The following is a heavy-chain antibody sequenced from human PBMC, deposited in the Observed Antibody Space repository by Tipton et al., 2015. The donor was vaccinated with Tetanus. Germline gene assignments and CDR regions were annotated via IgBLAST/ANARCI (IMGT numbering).Heavy chain of an antibody. CDR2: IWYDGSNK. CDR3: ARATDCGGIPSDY. V-gene: IGHV3-33*01. D-gene: IGHD4-23*01. CDR1: GFTFSSYG. J-gene: IGHJ4*02. Sequence: SLRLSCAASGFTFSSYGMHWVRQAPGKGLEWVAVIWYDGSNKYYADSVKGRFTISRDNSKNTLCLQMNSLRAEDTAVYYCARATDCGGIPSDYWGQGTLVAVSS.